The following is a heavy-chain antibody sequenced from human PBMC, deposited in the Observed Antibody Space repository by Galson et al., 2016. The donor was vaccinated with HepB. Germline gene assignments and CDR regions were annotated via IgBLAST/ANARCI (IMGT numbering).Heavy chain of an antibody. J-gene: IGHJ5*02. CDR2: ISFDGTKK. V-gene: IGHV3-30*18. Sequence: SLRLSCAASGFTFRNYAMYWVRQAPGRGLEWVAIISFDGTKKSYVDSVRGRFTVSRDNSDNTLHLQMNSLTRDDTATYFCAKGQYSIGRTGDWLDPWGLGALVTVSS. CDR3: AKGQYSIGRTGDWLDP. D-gene: IGHD3-22*01. CDR1: GFTFRNYA.